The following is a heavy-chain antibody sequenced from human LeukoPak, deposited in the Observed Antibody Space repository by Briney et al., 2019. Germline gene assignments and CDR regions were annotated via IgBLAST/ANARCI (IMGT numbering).Heavy chain of an antibody. CDR3: ARDCSSTSCYWYYYGMDV. V-gene: IGHV1-69*02. J-gene: IGHJ6*02. Sequence: ASVKVSCKASGGTSSSYTISWVRQAPGQGLEWMGRIIPILGIANYAQKFQGRVTITADKSTSTAYMELSSLRSEDTAVYYCARDCSSTSCYWYYYGMDVWGQGTTVTVSS. CDR1: GGTSSSYT. D-gene: IGHD2-2*01. CDR2: IIPILGIA.